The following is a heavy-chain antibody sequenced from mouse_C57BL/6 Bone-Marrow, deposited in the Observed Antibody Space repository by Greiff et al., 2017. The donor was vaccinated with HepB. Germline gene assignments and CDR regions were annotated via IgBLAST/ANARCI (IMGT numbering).Heavy chain of an antibody. Sequence: EVQGVESGPGMVKPSQSLSLTCTVTGYSITSGYDWHWIRHFPGNKLEWMGYISYSGSTNYNPSLKSRISITHDTSKNHFFLKLNSVTTEVTATYYCARCGYYFDYWGQGTTLTVSS. CDR1: GYSITSGYD. CDR3: ARCGYYFDY. J-gene: IGHJ2*01. V-gene: IGHV3-1*01. D-gene: IGHD1-1*02. CDR2: ISYSGST.